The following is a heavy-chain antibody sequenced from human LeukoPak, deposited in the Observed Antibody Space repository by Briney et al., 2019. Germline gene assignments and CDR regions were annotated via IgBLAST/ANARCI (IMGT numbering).Heavy chain of an antibody. J-gene: IGHJ5*02. CDR2: ISATGGST. D-gene: IGHD3-22*01. V-gene: IGHV3-23*01. Sequence: PGGSLRLSCAASGFTFSSYEMNWVRQAPGKGLEWVSAISATGGSTYYADSVKGRFITSRDNSKNTLYLQIDSLRAEDTAIYYCARGSRGSSGYLNWFDPWGQGTLVTVSS. CDR3: ARGSRGSSGYLNWFDP. CDR1: GFTFSSYE.